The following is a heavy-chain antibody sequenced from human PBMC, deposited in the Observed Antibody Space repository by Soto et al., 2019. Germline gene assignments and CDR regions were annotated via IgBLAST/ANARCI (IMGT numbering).Heavy chain of an antibody. CDR2: ISYDGSNK. CDR3: ARDQYGMDV. Sequence: GGSLRLSCAASGFTFSSYAMHWVRQAPGKGLEWVAVISYDGSNKYYADSVKGRFTISRDNSKNTLYLQMNSLRAEDTAVYYCARDQYGMDVWGQGTTVTVSS. V-gene: IGHV3-30-3*01. CDR1: GFTFSSYA. J-gene: IGHJ6*02.